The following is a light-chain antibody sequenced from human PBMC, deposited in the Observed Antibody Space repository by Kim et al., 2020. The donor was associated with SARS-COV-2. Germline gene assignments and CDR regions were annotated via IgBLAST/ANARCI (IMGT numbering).Light chain of an antibody. J-gene: IGLJ3*02. CDR2: EVT. V-gene: IGLV2-8*01. CDR3: SSYAGSTWV. Sequence: PGQSVTISCTGTSSDVGGYNYVSWYQQHPGKAPKFMIYEVTKRPSGVPDRFSGSKSGNTASLTVSGLQAEDEADYYCSSYAGSTWVFGGGTQLTVL. CDR1: SSDVGGYNY.